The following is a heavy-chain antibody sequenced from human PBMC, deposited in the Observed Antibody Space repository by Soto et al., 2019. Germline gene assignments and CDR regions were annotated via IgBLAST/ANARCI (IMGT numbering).Heavy chain of an antibody. CDR3: ARLGGFCSSTNCYGYYAMDV. Sequence: SETLSLTCTVPGGSIGSGPYSWGWIRQPPGEGLEWIATFQYGESTHYNPSLESRVTVSVDTSQNHFSLKVSSVTVADTAVYYCARLGGFCSSTNCYGYYAMDVWGQGTTVTVSS. D-gene: IGHD2-2*01. J-gene: IGHJ6*02. V-gene: IGHV4-39*02. CDR2: FQYGEST. CDR1: GGSIGSGPYS.